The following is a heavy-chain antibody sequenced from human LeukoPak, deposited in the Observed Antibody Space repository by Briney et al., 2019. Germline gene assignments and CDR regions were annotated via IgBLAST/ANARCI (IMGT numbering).Heavy chain of an antibody. V-gene: IGHV1-69*13. J-gene: IGHJ5*02. D-gene: IGHD4-23*01. Sequence: AASVKVSCKASGYTFTTYDINWVRQAPGQGLEWMGGIIPIFGTANYAQKFQGRVTITADESTSTAYMELSSLRSEDTAVYYCARAGGGRNWFDPWGQGTLVTVSS. CDR1: GYTFTTYD. CDR3: ARAGGGRNWFDP. CDR2: IIPIFGTA.